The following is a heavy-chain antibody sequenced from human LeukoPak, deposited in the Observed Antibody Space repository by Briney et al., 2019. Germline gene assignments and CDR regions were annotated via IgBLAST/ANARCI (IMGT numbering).Heavy chain of an antibody. J-gene: IGHJ5*02. CDR2: INHGGST. D-gene: IGHD3-10*01. CDR3: ARHTLLWFGELQNWFDP. CDR1: GGSFSGYY. Sequence: SETLSLTCAVYGGSFSGYYWSWIRQPPGKGLEWIGEINHGGSTNYNPSLKSRGTISGDTSKNQFSLKLSSVPAADTAVYYCARHTLLWFGELQNWFDPWGQGTLVTVSS. V-gene: IGHV4-34*01.